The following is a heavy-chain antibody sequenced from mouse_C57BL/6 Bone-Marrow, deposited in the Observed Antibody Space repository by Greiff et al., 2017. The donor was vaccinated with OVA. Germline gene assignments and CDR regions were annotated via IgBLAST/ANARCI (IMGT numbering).Heavy chain of an antibody. CDR2: INPYNGGT. Sequence: VQLQQSGPVLVKPGASVKMSCKASGYTFTDYYMNWVKQSHGKSLEWIGVINPYNGGTSYNQKFKGKATLTVDKSSSTAYMELNSLTSEDSAVYYCARFGGYDGFAYWGQGTLVTVSA. D-gene: IGHD2-2*01. CDR3: ARFGGYDGFAY. J-gene: IGHJ3*01. V-gene: IGHV1-19*01. CDR1: GYTFTDYY.